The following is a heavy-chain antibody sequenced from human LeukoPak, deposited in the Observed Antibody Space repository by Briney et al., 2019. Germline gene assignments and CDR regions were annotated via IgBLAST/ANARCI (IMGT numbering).Heavy chain of an antibody. CDR3: ATSFSTPANY. D-gene: IGHD2-2*01. V-gene: IGHV3-48*03. CDR2: ISSSGSTI. J-gene: IGHJ4*02. CDR1: GFTFSSYE. Sequence: GGSLRLSCAASGFTFSSYEMNWVRQAPGKGLEWVSYISSSGSTIYYADSVKGRFTISRDNAKNSLYLQMNSLRAEDTAVYYCATSFSTPANYWGQGTLVTVSS.